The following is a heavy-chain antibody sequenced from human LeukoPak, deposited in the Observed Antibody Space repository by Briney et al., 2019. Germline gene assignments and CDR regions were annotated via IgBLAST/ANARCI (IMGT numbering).Heavy chain of an antibody. CDR3: AREPFWSGYYSNLHFDY. CDR2: ISRSSSTI. CDR1: GFTFSSYS. V-gene: IGHV3-48*04. D-gene: IGHD3-3*01. J-gene: IGHJ4*02. Sequence: PGGSLRLSCAASGFTFSSYSMNWVRQAPGKGLEWVSYISRSSSTIYYADSVKGRFTISRDNAKNSLYLQMNSLRAEDTAVYYCAREPFWSGYYSNLHFDYWGQGTLVTVSS.